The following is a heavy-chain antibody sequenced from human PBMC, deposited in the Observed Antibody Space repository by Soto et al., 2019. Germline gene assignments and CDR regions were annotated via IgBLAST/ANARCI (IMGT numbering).Heavy chain of an antibody. D-gene: IGHD3-10*01. J-gene: IGHJ3*02. V-gene: IGHV4-39*01. CDR1: GGSIGSSNYY. CDR3: ARHKGFNAFDI. CDR2: VYYSGTT. Sequence: PSETLSLTCTVSGGSIGSSNYYWGWIRQPPGKGLECIGSVYYSGTTYYNSSLKSRVTISVDTSKKQFSLKLSSVTAADTAVYYCARHKGFNAFDIWGQGTMVTGSS.